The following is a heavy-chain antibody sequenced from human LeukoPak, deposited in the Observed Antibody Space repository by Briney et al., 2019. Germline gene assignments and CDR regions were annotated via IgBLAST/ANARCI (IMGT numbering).Heavy chain of an antibody. CDR2: IKQDGSEK. CDR3: ARRRCSSTSCFFDY. J-gene: IGHJ4*02. V-gene: IGHV3-7*01. D-gene: IGHD2-2*01. Sequence: GRSLRLSCVASGFTFSSYGMHWVRQAPGMGLEWVANIKQDGSEKYYVDSVKGRFTISRDNAKNSLYLQMNSLRAEDTAVFYCARRRCSSTSCFFDYWGQGTLVTVSS. CDR1: GFTFSSYG.